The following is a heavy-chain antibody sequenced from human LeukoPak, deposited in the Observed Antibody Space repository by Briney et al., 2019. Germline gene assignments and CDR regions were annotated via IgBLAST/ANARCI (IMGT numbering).Heavy chain of an antibody. CDR1: GFTFSIYA. D-gene: IGHD1-26*01. V-gene: IGHV3-23*01. J-gene: IGHJ3*02. Sequence: GGSLRLSCAASGFTFSIYAMGWVRRAPGKGLEWVSTISDSGGRTYYADSVKGRFTISRDNSKKTLYLQMNNLRAEDTAVYYCARDLGSFYNVKAFDIWGQGTLVSVSS. CDR3: ARDLGSFYNVKAFDI. CDR2: ISDSGGRT.